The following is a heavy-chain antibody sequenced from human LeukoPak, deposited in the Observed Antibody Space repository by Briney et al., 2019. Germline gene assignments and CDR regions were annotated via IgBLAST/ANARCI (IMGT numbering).Heavy chain of an antibody. D-gene: IGHD2-8*02. V-gene: IGHV3-23*01. CDR3: ATYRQVLLPFEA. J-gene: IGHJ5*02. CDR2: IFPSGDEI. CDR1: GFTFSTFA. Sequence: QTGGSLRLSCAASGFTFSTFAMIWVRQPPGKGLEWVSSIFPSGDEIHYADSVRGRFTIFRDNSKSTLSLQMNSLRAEDTAIYYCATYRQVLLPFEAWGQGTLVTVSS.